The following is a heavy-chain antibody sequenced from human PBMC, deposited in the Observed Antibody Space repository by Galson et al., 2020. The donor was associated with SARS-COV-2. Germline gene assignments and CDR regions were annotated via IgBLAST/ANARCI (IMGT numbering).Heavy chain of an antibody. D-gene: IGHD3-10*01. Sequence: GESLKISCKASGYTFSGHYMHWVRLAPGQGLEWMGRINPNSGDTDVAQKFQGRVTMTTDTSLTTAYMELSRLTSDDTAVYYCTRGSNSSPFYHFDPWGQGTLVTGSS. CDR2: INPNSGDT. CDR1: GYTFSGHY. J-gene: IGHJ5*02. V-gene: IGHV1-2*06. CDR3: TRGSNSSPFYHFDP.